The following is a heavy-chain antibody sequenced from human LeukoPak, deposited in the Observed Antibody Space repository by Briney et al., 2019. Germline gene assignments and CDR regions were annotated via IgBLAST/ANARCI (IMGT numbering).Heavy chain of an antibody. Sequence: SETLSLTCTVSGGSISSGSYYWSWIRQPPGKGLEWIGEINHSGSTNYNPSLKSRVTISVDTSKNQFSLKLSSVTAADTAVYYCARARVSYYFDYWGQGTLVTVSS. D-gene: IGHD6-13*01. V-gene: IGHV4-39*07. CDR3: ARARVSYYFDY. CDR2: INHSGST. CDR1: GGSISSGSYY. J-gene: IGHJ4*02.